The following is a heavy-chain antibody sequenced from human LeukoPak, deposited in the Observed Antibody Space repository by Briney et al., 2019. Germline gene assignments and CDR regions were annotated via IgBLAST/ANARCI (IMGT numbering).Heavy chain of an antibody. CDR1: GYSFTNYW. J-gene: IGHJ4*02. V-gene: IGHV5-51*01. CDR3: ARHAFHNDNFAH. CDR2: IYPGESDI. D-gene: IGHD3-22*01. Sequence: GESLKISCKGSGYSFTNYWIGWVRQMPGKGLEWVGLIYPGESDIRYSPSFQGQVTISADKSISTAYLQWSSLKASDTAMYYCARHAFHNDNFAHWGQGTLVTVSS.